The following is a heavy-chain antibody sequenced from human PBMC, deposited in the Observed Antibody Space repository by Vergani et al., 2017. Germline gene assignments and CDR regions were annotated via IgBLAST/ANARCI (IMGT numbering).Heavy chain of an antibody. D-gene: IGHD4-17*01. V-gene: IGHV3-30*18. CDR2: ISYDGSNK. Sequence: QVQLVESGGGVVQPGRSLRLSCAASGFTFSSYGMHWVRRAPGKGLGWVAVISYDGSNKYYADSVKGRFTISRDNSKNTLYLQMNSLRAEDTAVYYCAKGTVYGDYFDYWGQGTLVTVSS. CDR3: AKGTVYGDYFDY. J-gene: IGHJ4*02. CDR1: GFTFSSYG.